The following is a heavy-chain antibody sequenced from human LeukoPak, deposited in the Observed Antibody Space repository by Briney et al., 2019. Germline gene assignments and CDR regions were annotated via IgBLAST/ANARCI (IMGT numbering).Heavy chain of an antibody. CDR3: ARVEATYYYGSATPYSPY. Sequence: GGSLRLSCAASGFTFSSYELNWVRQAPGKGLEWVSYISSGGSTIYYADSVKGRFTISRDNSKNTLYLQMKSLKVEDTSVYYCARVEATYYYGSATPYSPYWGQGTLVTVSS. V-gene: IGHV3-48*03. CDR1: GFTFSSYE. D-gene: IGHD3-10*01. CDR2: ISSGGSTI. J-gene: IGHJ4*02.